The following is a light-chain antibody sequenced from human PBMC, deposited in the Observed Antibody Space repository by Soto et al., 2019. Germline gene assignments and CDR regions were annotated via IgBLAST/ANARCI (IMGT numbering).Light chain of an antibody. V-gene: IGKV3-11*01. CDR1: QSVSGY. J-gene: IGKJ4*01. Sequence: EIVLTQSPATLSLSPGEKATLSRRASQSVSGYLAWYQQKPGQAPRLLMYDASNRATGIPARFSGSGSGTDFTLTISSLEPEDFAVYYCQQRSNWPSTFGGGTKVEIK. CDR3: QQRSNWPST. CDR2: DAS.